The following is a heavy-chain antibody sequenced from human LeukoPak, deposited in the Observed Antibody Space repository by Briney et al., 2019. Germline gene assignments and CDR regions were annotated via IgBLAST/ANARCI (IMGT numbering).Heavy chain of an antibody. J-gene: IGHJ4*02. D-gene: IGHD6-13*01. V-gene: IGHV3-30-3*01. Sequence: QSGGSLRLSCAASGFTFSSYAMHWVRQAPGKGLEWVAVISYDGSNKYYADSAKGRFTISRDNSKNTLYLQMNSLRAEDTAVYYCARDWARGSSWQGRDYWGQGTLVTVSS. CDR2: ISYDGSNK. CDR1: GFTFSSYA. CDR3: ARDWARGSSWQGRDY.